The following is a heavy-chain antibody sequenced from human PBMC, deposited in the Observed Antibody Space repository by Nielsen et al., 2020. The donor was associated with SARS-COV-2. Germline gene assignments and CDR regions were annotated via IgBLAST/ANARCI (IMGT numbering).Heavy chain of an antibody. V-gene: IGHV3-30-3*01. D-gene: IGHD3-22*01. CDR1: GFTFSSYA. CDR2: ISFDGTTK. Sequence: GESLKISCAASGFTFSSYAMHWVRQAPGKGLEWAAIISFDGTTKYNEDSVKGRFTISRDNSKNTLYLQMKSLRAEDTAVYYCAREWEDYDSSGFDYWGQGTLVTVSS. CDR3: AREWEDYDSSGFDY. J-gene: IGHJ4*02.